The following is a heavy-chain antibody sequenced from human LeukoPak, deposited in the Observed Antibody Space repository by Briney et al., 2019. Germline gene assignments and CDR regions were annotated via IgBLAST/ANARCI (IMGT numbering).Heavy chain of an antibody. D-gene: IGHD3-3*01. CDR1: RFTFSSYS. CDR2: ISSSSSYI. V-gene: IGHV3-21*01. J-gene: IGHJ4*02. CDR3: ASLLDFWSGYFTDY. Sequence: PGGSLRLSCAASRFTFSSYSMNWVRQAPGKGLEWVSSISSSSSYIYYADSVKGRFTISRDNAKNSLYLQMNSLRAEDTAVYYCASLLDFWSGYFTDYWGQGTLVTVSS.